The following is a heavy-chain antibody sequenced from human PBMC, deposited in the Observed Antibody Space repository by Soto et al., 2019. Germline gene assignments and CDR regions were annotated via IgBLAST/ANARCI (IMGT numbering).Heavy chain of an antibody. Sequence: PGESLKISCKGSGYSFTSYWISWVRQMPGKGLEWMGRIDPSDSYTNYSPSFQGHVTISADKSISTAYLQWSSLKASDTAMYYCARLPYSSGWTRGYYYYSGMDVWGQGTTVTVSS. CDR3: ARLPYSSGWTRGYYYYSGMDV. CDR1: GYSFTSYW. J-gene: IGHJ6*02. V-gene: IGHV5-10-1*01. D-gene: IGHD6-19*01. CDR2: IDPSDSYT.